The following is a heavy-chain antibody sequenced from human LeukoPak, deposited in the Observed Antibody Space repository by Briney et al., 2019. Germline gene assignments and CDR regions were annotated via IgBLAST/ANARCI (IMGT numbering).Heavy chain of an antibody. D-gene: IGHD3-22*01. Sequence: PGGSLRLSCAASGFSFSDAYMTWVRQAPGKGLEWVGRIKTKTDGGTTDYAAPVKGRFSISRDDPRNTLFLQMDSLKTEDTAVYYCTTALRLYPDMSAYYLFDYWGQGMLVTVSS. CDR1: GFSFSDAY. V-gene: IGHV3-15*01. CDR2: IKTKTDGGTT. J-gene: IGHJ4*02. CDR3: TTALRLYPDMSAYYLFDY.